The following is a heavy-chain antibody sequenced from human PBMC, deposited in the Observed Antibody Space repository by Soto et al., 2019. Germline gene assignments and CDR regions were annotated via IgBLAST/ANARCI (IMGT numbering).Heavy chain of an antibody. D-gene: IGHD3-10*01. J-gene: IGHJ4*02. Sequence: EVQLLESGGGLVQPGGSLRLSCAASGFTFSSYAMSWVRQAPGKGLEWVSAISGSGGSTYYADSVKGRFTISRDNSKNTLCLQMNSLRAEDTAVYYCAKGSLVYGDVSLFDYWGQGTLVTVSS. CDR2: ISGSGGST. V-gene: IGHV3-23*01. CDR3: AKGSLVYGDVSLFDY. CDR1: GFTFSSYA.